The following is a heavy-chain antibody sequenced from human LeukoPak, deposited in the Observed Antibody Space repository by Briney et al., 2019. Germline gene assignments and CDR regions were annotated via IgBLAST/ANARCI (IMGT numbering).Heavy chain of an antibody. Sequence: SETLSLTCAVYGGSFSGYYWSWIRQPPGKGLEWIGEINHSGSTNYNPSLRSRVTISVDTSKNQFSLKLSSVTAADTAVYYCAREDYGGNSEYFQHWGQGTLVTVSS. D-gene: IGHD4-23*01. V-gene: IGHV4-34*01. CDR2: INHSGST. CDR1: GGSFSGYY. J-gene: IGHJ1*01. CDR3: AREDYGGNSEYFQH.